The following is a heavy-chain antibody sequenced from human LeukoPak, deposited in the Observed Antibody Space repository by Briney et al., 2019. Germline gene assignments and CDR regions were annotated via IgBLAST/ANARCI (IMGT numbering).Heavy chain of an antibody. CDR2: ISYDGSNK. CDR1: GFTFSSYD. CDR3: ARALTFYGMDV. D-gene: IGHD2-21*02. J-gene: IGHJ6*04. Sequence: PGGSLRLSCAASGFTFSSYDMHWVRQAPGKGLEWVAVISYDGSNKYYADFVKGRFTISRDNSKNTLYLQMNSLRAEDTAVYYCARALTFYGMDVWGKGTTVTVPS. V-gene: IGHV3-30*04.